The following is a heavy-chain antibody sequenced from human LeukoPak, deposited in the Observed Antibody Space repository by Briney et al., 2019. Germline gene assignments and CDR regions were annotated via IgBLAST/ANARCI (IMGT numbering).Heavy chain of an antibody. CDR1: GYTFTSYG. Sequence: EASVKVSCKAPGYTFTSYGISWVRQAPGQGLEWMGWISAYNGNTNYAQKLQGRVTMTTDTSTSTAYMELRSLRSDDTAVYYCARADIVVVVAADYYFDYWGQGTLVTVSS. CDR2: ISAYNGNT. V-gene: IGHV1-18*01. D-gene: IGHD2-15*01. CDR3: ARADIVVVVAADYYFDY. J-gene: IGHJ4*02.